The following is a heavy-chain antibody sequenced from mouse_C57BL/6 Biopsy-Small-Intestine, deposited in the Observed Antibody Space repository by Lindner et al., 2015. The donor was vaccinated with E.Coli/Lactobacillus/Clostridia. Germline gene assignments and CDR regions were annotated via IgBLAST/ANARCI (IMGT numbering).Heavy chain of an antibody. CDR2: INPYNGGT. Sequence: EVQLQESGPVLVKPGASVKMSCKAPGYTFTDYYMNWVKQSHGKSLEWIGVINPYNGGTSYNQKFKGKATLTVDKSSSTAYMELNSLTSEDSAVYYCARARGLLDLFDYWGQGTTLTVSS. CDR3: ARARGLLDLFDY. CDR1: GYTFTDYY. D-gene: IGHD2-3*01. J-gene: IGHJ2*01. V-gene: IGHV1-19*01.